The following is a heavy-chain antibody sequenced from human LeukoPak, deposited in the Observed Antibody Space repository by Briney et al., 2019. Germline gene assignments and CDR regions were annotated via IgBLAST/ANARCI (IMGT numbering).Heavy chain of an antibody. CDR2: ISASNGNT. Sequence: GGSLRLSCAGSGFTFSSYAMTWVRQAPGKGLKWVSGISASNGNTYHADSVKGRFTISRDNSKGTLYLQMISLRVENTAVYYCAKGSSDSWYSALEYWGQGTLVTVSS. J-gene: IGHJ4*02. V-gene: IGHV3-23*01. CDR1: GFTFSSYA. D-gene: IGHD3-22*01. CDR3: AKGSSDSWYSALEY.